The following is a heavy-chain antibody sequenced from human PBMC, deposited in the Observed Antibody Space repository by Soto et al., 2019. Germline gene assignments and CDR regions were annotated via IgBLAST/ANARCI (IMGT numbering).Heavy chain of an antibody. D-gene: IGHD2-15*01. V-gene: IGHV3-9*01. J-gene: IGHJ3*02. CDR1: GFTFDDYA. CDR3: AKALLGPDAFDI. Sequence: GGSLRLSCAASGFTFDDYAMHWVRQAPGKGLEWVSGISWNSGSIGYADSVKGRFTISRDNAKNSLYLQMNSLRAEDTALYYCAKALLGPDAFDIWGQGTMVTVSS. CDR2: ISWNSGSI.